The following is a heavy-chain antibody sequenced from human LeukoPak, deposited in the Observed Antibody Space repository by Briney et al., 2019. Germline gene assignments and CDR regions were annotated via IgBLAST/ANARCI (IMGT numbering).Heavy chain of an antibody. J-gene: IGHJ4*02. Sequence: PGGSLRLSCAASGFTFSSYEMNWVRQAPGKGLEWVSYISYSGSTIYYADSVKGRFTISRDNAKNPLYLQMNSLRAEDTAVYYCAKDLRFGSRGSIAARFDYWGQGTLVTVSS. V-gene: IGHV3-48*03. CDR1: GFTFSSYE. D-gene: IGHD6-6*01. CDR3: AKDLRFGSRGSIAARFDY. CDR2: ISYSGSTI.